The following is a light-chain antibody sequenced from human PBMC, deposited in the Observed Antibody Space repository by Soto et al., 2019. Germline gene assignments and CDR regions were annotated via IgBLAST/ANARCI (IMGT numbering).Light chain of an antibody. CDR3: SSYTSSSTVI. CDR2: DVR. CDR1: SSDIGGYNY. Sequence: QSALTQPASMSGSPGQSITISCTGTSSDIGGYNYISWYQQLPGKAPKFIIYDVRNRPSGVSNRFSGSRSGNTASPTISGLQAEDEADYYCSSYTSSSTVIFGGGTKLTVL. V-gene: IGLV2-14*01. J-gene: IGLJ2*01.